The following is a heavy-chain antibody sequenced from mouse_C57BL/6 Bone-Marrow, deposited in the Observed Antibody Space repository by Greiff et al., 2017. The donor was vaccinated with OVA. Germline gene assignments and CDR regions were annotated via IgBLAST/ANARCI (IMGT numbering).Heavy chain of an antibody. D-gene: IGHD2-5*01. V-gene: IGHV2-9*01. CDR1: GFSLTSYG. CDR2: IWGGGST. CDR3: AKPYYSNFQAWFAY. Sequence: VQRVESGPGLVAPSQSLSITCTVSGFSLTSYGVDWVRQPPGKGLEWLGVIWGGGSTNYNSARMSRLSISKDNSKSQVFLKMNSLQTDDTAMYYCAKPYYSNFQAWFAYWGQGTLVTVSA. J-gene: IGHJ3*01.